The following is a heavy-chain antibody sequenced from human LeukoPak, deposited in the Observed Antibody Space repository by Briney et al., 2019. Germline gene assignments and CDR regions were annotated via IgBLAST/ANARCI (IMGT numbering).Heavy chain of an antibody. Sequence: TGGSLRLSCAASGFTFSSYAMSWVRQAPGKGLEWVSAISGSGGSTYYADSVKGRFTISRDNSKNTLYLQMNSLRAEDTAVYYCAKVPYCSGGSCYSGWFDPWGQGTLVTVSS. V-gene: IGHV3-23*01. CDR2: ISGSGGST. CDR1: GFTFSSYA. D-gene: IGHD2-15*01. J-gene: IGHJ5*02. CDR3: AKVPYCSGGSCYSGWFDP.